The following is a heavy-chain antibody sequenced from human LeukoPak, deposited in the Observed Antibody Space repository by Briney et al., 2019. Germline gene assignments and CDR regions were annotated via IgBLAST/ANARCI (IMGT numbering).Heavy chain of an antibody. J-gene: IGHJ3*02. CDR2: IYYSGST. CDR1: GGSISSGGYY. Sequence: NASETLSLTCTVSGGSISSGGYYWSWIRQHPGKGLEWIGYIYYSGSTYYNPSLKSRVTISVDTSKNQFSLQLNSVTPEDTAVYYCARYSTYYYDSSGYDAFDIWGQGTMVTVSS. V-gene: IGHV4-31*03. CDR3: ARYSTYYYDSSGYDAFDI. D-gene: IGHD3-22*01.